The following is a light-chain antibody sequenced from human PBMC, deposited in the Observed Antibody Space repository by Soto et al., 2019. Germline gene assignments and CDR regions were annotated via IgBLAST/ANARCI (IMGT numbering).Light chain of an antibody. J-gene: IGKJ1*01. V-gene: IGKV1-5*03. Sequence: DIQMTQSPSTLSASVGDRVTITCRASQSISIWLAWYQQKPGKAPKLLIYKASSLESGVPSRFSGSGSGTEFTLTISSLQPDDFATYYCQQYNGNSGTFSQGTKVEIK. CDR2: KAS. CDR3: QQYNGNSGT. CDR1: QSISIW.